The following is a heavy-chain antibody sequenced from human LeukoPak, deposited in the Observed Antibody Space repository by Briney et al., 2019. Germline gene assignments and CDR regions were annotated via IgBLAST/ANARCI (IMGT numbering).Heavy chain of an antibody. CDR2: IIPIFGTA. CDR1: EGTFSSYA. J-gene: IGHJ5*02. CDR3: ARAVRFLEGWGGSWFDP. D-gene: IGHD3-3*01. V-gene: IGHV1-69*05. Sequence: SVKVSCKASEGTFSSYAISWVRQAPGQGLEWMGGIIPIFGTANYAQKFQGRVTIATDESTSTAYMELSSLRSEDTAVYYCARAVRFLEGWGGSWFDPWGQGTLVTVSS.